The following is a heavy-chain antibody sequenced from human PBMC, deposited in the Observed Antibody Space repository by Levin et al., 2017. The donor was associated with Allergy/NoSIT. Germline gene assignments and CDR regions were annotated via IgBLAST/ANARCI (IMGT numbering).Heavy chain of an antibody. Sequence: ASETLSLTCAVSGYSISSGYYWGWIRQSPGKGLEWIATIYQSGSTYYNSSLRGRVTISIDTSKNQFSLTLTSVTAADTAVYFCARFGASRALSVAYYYYGMDVWGQGTTVTVS. CDR2: IYQSGST. CDR3: ARFGASRALSVAYYYYGMDV. D-gene: IGHD3-16*01. J-gene: IGHJ6*02. V-gene: IGHV4-38-2*01. CDR1: GYSISSGYY.